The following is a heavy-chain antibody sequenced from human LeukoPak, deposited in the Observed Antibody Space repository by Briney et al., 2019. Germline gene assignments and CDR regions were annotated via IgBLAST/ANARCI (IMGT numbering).Heavy chain of an antibody. CDR2: ISGSGGST. J-gene: IGHJ4*02. V-gene: IGHV3-23*01. Sequence: GGSLRLSCAASGFTFSSYAMSWVRQAPGKGLEWISAISGSGGSTYYADSVKGRFTISRDNSKNTLYLQMNSLRAEDTAVYYCAKFPSQQLVYFDYWGQGTLVTVSS. CDR3: AKFPSQQLVYFDY. D-gene: IGHD6-13*01. CDR1: GFTFSSYA.